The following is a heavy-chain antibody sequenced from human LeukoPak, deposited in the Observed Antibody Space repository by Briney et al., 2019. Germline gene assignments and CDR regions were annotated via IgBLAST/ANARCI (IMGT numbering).Heavy chain of an antibody. J-gene: IGHJ6*03. Sequence: PGGSLRLSCAASGFTFSSYGMNWVRQAPGKGLEWVSYISSSSSTIYYADSVKGRFTISRDNAKNPLYLQMNSLRAEDTAVYYCARGVPKTSYYYYYMDVWGKGTTVTVSS. CDR3: ARGVPKTSYYYYYMDV. V-gene: IGHV3-48*01. CDR2: ISSSSSTI. CDR1: GFTFSSYG. D-gene: IGHD4-11*01.